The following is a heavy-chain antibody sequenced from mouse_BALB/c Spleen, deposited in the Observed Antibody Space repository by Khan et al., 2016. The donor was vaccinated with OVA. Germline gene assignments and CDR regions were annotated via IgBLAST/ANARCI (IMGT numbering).Heavy chain of an antibody. CDR3: SSDFHCYGSRGTLDC. CDR2: INPNNAYT. V-gene: IGHV1-4*01. D-gene: IGHD1-1*01. CDR1: GYTFTSYL. Sequence: QVQLQQSGAELAGPGASVKMSCKASGYTFTSYLMHWIKQRPGQGLEWIGNINPNNAYTNYNQRFKDKATLTADKSSNTAYMQLSSLTSEDSAVYFWSSDFHCYGSRGTLDCWGPGTSVSVSS. J-gene: IGHJ4*01.